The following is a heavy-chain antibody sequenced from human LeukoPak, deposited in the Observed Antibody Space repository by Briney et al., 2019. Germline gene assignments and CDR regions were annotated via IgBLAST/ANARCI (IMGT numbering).Heavy chain of an antibody. J-gene: IGHJ4*02. V-gene: IGHV5-51*01. CDR3: ARPNRASYYYDSSGAFDY. CDR2: IYPGGSDT. D-gene: IGHD3-22*01. Sequence: GESLKISCKGSGYSFTSYWIGWVRQMPGKGLEWMGIIYPGGSDTRYSPSFQGQVTISADKSISTAYLQWSSLKASDTAMYYCARPNRASYYYDSSGAFDYWGQGTLVTVSS. CDR1: GYSFTSYW.